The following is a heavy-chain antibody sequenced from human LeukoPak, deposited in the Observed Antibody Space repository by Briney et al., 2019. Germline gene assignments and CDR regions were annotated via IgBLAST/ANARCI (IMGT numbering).Heavy chain of an antibody. CDR3: ASGLAGSS. V-gene: IGHV3-66*01. Sequence: GGSLRLSCAASGFTVSSNYMSWVRQALGKGLEWVSVIYSGGSTYYADSVKGRFTISRDSSKNTVYLQMNSLRAEDTAVYYCASGLAGSSWGQGTLVTVSS. CDR2: IYSGGST. CDR1: GFTVSSNY. D-gene: IGHD3-16*01. J-gene: IGHJ4*02.